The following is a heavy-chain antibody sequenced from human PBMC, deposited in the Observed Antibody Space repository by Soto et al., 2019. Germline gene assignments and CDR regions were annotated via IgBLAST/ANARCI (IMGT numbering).Heavy chain of an antibody. Sequence: QVQLVQSGAEVKKPGSSVKVSCKASGGTFSRYAISWVRQAPGQGLEWMGGLIPIFGTTNYVQKFQGRVTITADEATSTAYMELSSLRSEDTAVYYCALGPGCSGGSCYPYYFDYWGQGTLVTVSS. CDR2: LIPIFGTT. J-gene: IGHJ4*02. D-gene: IGHD2-15*01. CDR1: GGTFSRYA. CDR3: ALGPGCSGGSCYPYYFDY. V-gene: IGHV1-69*12.